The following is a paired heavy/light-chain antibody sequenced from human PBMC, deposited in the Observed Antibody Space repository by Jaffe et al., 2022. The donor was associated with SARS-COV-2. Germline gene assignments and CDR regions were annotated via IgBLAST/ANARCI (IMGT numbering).Light chain of an antibody. CDR1: SDINVAAYG. Sequence: QAVLTQPSSLSASPGASASLTCTLRSDINVAAYGISWYQQKPGSPPLFLLRYRSDSDKQQGSGVPSRFSGSKDASANAGILLISGLQSEDEADYYCLIWYSSAWVFGGGTKLTVL. J-gene: IGLJ3*02. V-gene: IGLV5-45*03. CDR2: YRSDSDK. CDR3: LIWYSSAWV.
Heavy chain of an antibody. J-gene: IGHJ6*02. V-gene: IGHV6-1*01. CDR3: AKEGYGLDL. CDR2: TYYRSKWYN. CDR1: GDSVSSNSGT. Sequence: QVQLQQSGPGLVKPSQTLSLTCAISGDSVSSNSGTWNWIRQSPSRGLEWLGRTYYRSKWYNDYAISVKSRIVINPDTSKNQFSLQLNSATPEDTAIYYCAKEGYGLDLWGQGTTVTVSS.